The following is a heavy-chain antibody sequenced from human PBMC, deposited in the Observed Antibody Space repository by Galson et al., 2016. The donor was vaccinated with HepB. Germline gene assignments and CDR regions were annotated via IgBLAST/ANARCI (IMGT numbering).Heavy chain of an antibody. CDR2: IIPILGTA. V-gene: IGHV1-69*13. CDR1: GGTFSDYD. Sequence: SVKVSCKASGGTFSDYDISWVRQAPGQGLEWMGGIIPILGTANYAQRFQGRVTMTADDSTSTVYTELRRLRSEDTAVYWCARGGRGYCSGANCYSPRFYYYGLDVWGQGTTVTVSS. CDR3: ARGGRGYCSGANCYSPRFYYYGLDV. J-gene: IGHJ6*02. D-gene: IGHD2-15*01.